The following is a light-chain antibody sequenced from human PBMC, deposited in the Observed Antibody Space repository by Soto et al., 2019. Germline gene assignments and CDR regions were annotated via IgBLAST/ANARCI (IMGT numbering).Light chain of an antibody. CDR2: DVS. CDR3: SSYTSSSTL. J-gene: IGLJ2*01. CDR1: SSDVGGYNY. Sequence: QSALTQPASVSGSPGQSITISCTGTSSDVGGYNYVSWYQQHPGKAPKLMIYDVSNRHSGVSNRFSGSKSGNTASLTISGLQAEDEADYYCSSYTSSSTLFGGGTQLTVL. V-gene: IGLV2-14*01.